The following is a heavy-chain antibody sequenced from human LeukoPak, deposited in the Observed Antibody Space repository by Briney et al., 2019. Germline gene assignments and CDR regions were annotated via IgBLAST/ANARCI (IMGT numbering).Heavy chain of an antibody. J-gene: IGHJ4*02. CDR2: INAGNGNT. CDR3: ARAISGYSRLYFDY. V-gene: IGHV1-3*01. Sequence: ASVKVSCKASGYTFTSYAMHWVRQAPGQRLEWMGWINAGNGNTKYSQKFQGRVTITRDTSASTAYIELSSLRSEDTAVYYCARAISGYSRLYFDYWGQGTLVTVSS. D-gene: IGHD6-13*01. CDR1: GYTFTSYA.